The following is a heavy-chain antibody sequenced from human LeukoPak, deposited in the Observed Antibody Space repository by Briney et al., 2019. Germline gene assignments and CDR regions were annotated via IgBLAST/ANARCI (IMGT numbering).Heavy chain of an antibody. CDR1: GYTFTGYY. Sequence: ASVKVSCKASGYTFTGYYMHWVRQAPGQGLEWMGWINPNSGGTNYAQKFQGRVTMTRGTSISTAYMELSRLRSDDTAVYYCARLLLLGNWFDPWGQGTLVTVSS. J-gene: IGHJ5*02. D-gene: IGHD2-2*01. CDR2: INPNSGGT. CDR3: ARLLLLGNWFDP. V-gene: IGHV1-2*02.